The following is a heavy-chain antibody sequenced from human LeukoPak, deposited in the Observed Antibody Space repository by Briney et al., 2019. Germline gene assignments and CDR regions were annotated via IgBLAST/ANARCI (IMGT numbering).Heavy chain of an antibody. CDR2: INHSGST. Sequence: TLSLTCAVYGGSFSGYYWSWIRQPPGKGLGWIGEINHSGSTNYNPSLKSRVTISVDTSKNQFSLKLSSVTAADTAVYYCATSILGSGWFDPWGQGTLVTVSS. CDR1: GGSFSGYY. CDR3: ATSILGSGWFDP. V-gene: IGHV4-34*09. J-gene: IGHJ5*02. D-gene: IGHD7-27*01.